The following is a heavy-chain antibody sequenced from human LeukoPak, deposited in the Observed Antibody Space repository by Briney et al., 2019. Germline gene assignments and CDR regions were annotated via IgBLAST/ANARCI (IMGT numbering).Heavy chain of an antibody. CDR1: GGSISGYY. CDR2: MYYSGST. D-gene: IGHD3-22*01. V-gene: IGHV4-59*08. Sequence: KPSETLSLTCTVSGGSISGYYWSWIRQSPGKGLVWIGCMYYSGSTNYNPSLKSRVTMSVDMSKNQFSLKLSSVTAADTALYYCARHFTYYYDSSGYPRDAFDIWGQGTMVTVSS. J-gene: IGHJ3*02. CDR3: ARHFTYYYDSSGYPRDAFDI.